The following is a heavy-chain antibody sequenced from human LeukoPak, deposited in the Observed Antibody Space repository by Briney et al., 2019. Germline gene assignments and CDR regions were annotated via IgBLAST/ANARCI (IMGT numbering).Heavy chain of an antibody. CDR1: GGSFSGYY. V-gene: IGHV4-34*01. Sequence: SETLSLTCAVYGGSFSGYYWSWIRQPPGKGLVWIGEINHSGSTNYNPSLKSRVTISVDTSKNQFSLKLSSVTAADTAVYYCARGGRGRGIAAAGRGTLDYWGQGTLVTVSS. CDR3: ARGGRGRGIAAAGRGTLDY. CDR2: INHSGST. J-gene: IGHJ4*02. D-gene: IGHD6-13*01.